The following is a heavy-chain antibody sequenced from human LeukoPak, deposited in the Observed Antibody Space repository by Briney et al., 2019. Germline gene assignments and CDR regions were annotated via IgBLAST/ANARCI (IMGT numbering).Heavy chain of an antibody. D-gene: IGHD6-19*01. CDR3: ARGSLAGSFDY. J-gene: IGHJ4*02. CDR1: GFTFSSYA. CDR2: ISSNGGST. Sequence: PGGSLRLSCAASGFTFSSYAMHWVRQAPGKGLVYVSAISSNGGSTYYANSVKGRFTISRDNSKNTLYLQMGSLRAEDMAVYYCARGSLAGSFDYWGQGTLVTVSS. V-gene: IGHV3-64*01.